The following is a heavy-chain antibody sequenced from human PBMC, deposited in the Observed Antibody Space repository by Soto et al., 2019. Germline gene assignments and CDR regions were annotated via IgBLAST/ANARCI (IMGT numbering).Heavy chain of an antibody. V-gene: IGHV4-59*01. CDR1: GGSISNYY. D-gene: IGHD6-6*01. Sequence: QVQLQESGPGLVKTSETLSLTCSVSGGSISNYYWSWIRQAPGKGLEWIGYIYYSGNTNYNPSLMSRVTISIDTSKTQFSLTLTSVTAADTAIYYCARVRYVSSSAAFEIWGQGTLALVSS. J-gene: IGHJ3*02. CDR2: IYYSGNT. CDR3: ARVRYVSSSAAFEI.